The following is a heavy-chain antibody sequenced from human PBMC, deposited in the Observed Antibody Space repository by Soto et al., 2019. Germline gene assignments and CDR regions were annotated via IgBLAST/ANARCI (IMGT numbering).Heavy chain of an antibody. CDR1: GFTFSSYA. D-gene: IGHD2-2*02. Sequence: EVQLLESGGGLVQPGGSLRLSCAASGFTFSSYAMSWVRQAPGRGLEWVSAISGSGGSTYYADSVKGRFTISRDNSKNTLYLQMNSLSAEDTAVYYCAKGLRQLLYADDAFDIWGQGTMVTVSS. CDR3: AKGLRQLLYADDAFDI. CDR2: ISGSGGST. V-gene: IGHV3-23*01. J-gene: IGHJ3*02.